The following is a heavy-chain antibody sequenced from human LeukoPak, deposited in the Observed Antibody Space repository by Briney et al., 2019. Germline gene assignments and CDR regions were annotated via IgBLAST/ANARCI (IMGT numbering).Heavy chain of an antibody. V-gene: IGHV1-2*02. J-gene: IGHJ5*02. CDR1: GYTFTGYY. CDR2: INPNSGGT. Sequence: GASVKVSCKASGYTFTGYYMHWVRQAPGQGLEWMGWINPNSGGTNYAQKFQGRVTMTRDTSISTAYMELSRLRSDDTAVYYCARDPSEHNYDFWSGYYTHNWFDPCGQGTLVTVSS. CDR3: ARDPSEHNYDFWSGYYTHNWFDP. D-gene: IGHD3-3*01.